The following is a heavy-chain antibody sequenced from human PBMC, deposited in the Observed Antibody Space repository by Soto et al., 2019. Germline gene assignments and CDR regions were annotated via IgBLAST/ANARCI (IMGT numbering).Heavy chain of an antibody. D-gene: IGHD3-10*01. CDR3: ARVTRITLIRGVPAY. Sequence: SETLSLSCTVSGGSISSGGHYWNWVRQHPGKGLEWIGYIYFNGSTYYNPSLKSRVTISLDTSKSQFSLKLSSVTAADTAVYYCARVTRITLIRGVPAYWGQGTLVTVSS. CDR1: GGSISSGGHY. CDR2: IYFNGST. V-gene: IGHV4-31*03. J-gene: IGHJ4*02.